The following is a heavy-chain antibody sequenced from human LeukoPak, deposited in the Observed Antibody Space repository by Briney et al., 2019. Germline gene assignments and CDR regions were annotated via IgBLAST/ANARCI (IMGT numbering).Heavy chain of an antibody. CDR1: GFTFNSFA. J-gene: IGHJ4*02. Sequence: PGGSLRLSCAASGFTFNSFAMSWVRQAPGKGLEWVSAISGGGSTYYADSVKGRFTISRDNSKNTLYLQMNSLRAEDTAVYYCARHLSGITGYTYGRGIDYWGQGTLVTVSS. V-gene: IGHV3-23*01. D-gene: IGHD5-18*01. CDR2: ISGGGST. CDR3: ARHLSGITGYTYGRGIDY.